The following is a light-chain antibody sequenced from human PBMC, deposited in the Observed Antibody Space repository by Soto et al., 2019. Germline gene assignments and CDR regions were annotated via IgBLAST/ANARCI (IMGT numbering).Light chain of an antibody. J-gene: IGKJ4*01. V-gene: IGKV4-1*01. CDR1: QSVLYSSNNKNY. CDR2: WAS. CDR3: QQYYSTPLT. Sequence: DIVMTQSPYSLALSLGSGATINCKSSQSVLYSSNNKNYLAWYQQKPGQPPKLLIYWASTRESGVPDRFSGSGSGTDFTLTISSLQAEDVAVYYCQQYYSTPLTFGGGTKVDIK.